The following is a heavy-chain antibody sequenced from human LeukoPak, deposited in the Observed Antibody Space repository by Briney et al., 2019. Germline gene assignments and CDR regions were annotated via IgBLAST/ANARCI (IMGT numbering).Heavy chain of an antibody. D-gene: IGHD6-13*01. CDR1: GYTFTSYY. V-gene: IGHV1-46*01. Sequence: ASVKVSCKASGYTFTSYYMHWVRQAPGQGLEWMGIISPSGGSTSYAQKFQGRVTMTRDTSTSTVYMELSSLRSEDTAVYYCARVRQQLDIDYWGQGTLVTVSS. CDR3: ARVRQQLDIDY. J-gene: IGHJ4*02. CDR2: ISPSGGST.